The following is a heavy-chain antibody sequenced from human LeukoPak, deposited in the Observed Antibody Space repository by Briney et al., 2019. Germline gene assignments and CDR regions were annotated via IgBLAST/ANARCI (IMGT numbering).Heavy chain of an antibody. CDR1: GGSISSYY. CDR3: ARSQDIVVVPAAIAY. D-gene: IGHD2-2*02. V-gene: IGHV4-4*07. J-gene: IGHJ4*02. CDR2: IYTSGST. Sequence: TSETLSLTCTVSGGSISSYYWSWIRQPAGKGLEWIGRIYTSGSTNYNPSLKSRVTISVDTSKNQFSLKLSSVTAADTAVYYCARSQDIVVVPAAIAYWGQGTLVTVSS.